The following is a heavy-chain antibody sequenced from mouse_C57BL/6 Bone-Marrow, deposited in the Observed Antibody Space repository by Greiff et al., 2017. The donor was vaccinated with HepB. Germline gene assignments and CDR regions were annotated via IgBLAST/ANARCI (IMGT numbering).Heavy chain of an antibody. CDR2: ISDGGSYT. CDR1: GFTFSSYA. J-gene: IGHJ2*01. D-gene: IGHD1-1*01. V-gene: IGHV5-4*01. CDR3: ARDVGVYYYGSIYFDY. Sequence: DVMLVESGGGLVKPGGSLKLSCAASGFTFSSYAMSWVRQTPEKRLEWVATISDGGSYTYYPDNVKGRFTISRDNAKNNLYLQMSHLKSEDTAMYYCARDVGVYYYGSIYFDYWGQGTTLTVSS.